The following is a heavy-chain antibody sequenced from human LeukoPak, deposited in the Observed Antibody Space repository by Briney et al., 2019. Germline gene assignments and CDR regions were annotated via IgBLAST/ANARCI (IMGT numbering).Heavy chain of an antibody. D-gene: IGHD2/OR15-2a*01. CDR2: INNVGSHI. J-gene: IGHJ4*02. V-gene: IGHV3-21*01. CDR1: GFTFSSSA. Sequence: GGSLRLSCSASGFTFSSSAMNWVRQAPGKGLEWVSSINNVGSHIYYADSVRGRFTISRDNAENSVHLQMNSLRAEDTAVYYCARDRLIGAGHFDYWGQGTLVTVSS. CDR3: ARDRLIGAGHFDY.